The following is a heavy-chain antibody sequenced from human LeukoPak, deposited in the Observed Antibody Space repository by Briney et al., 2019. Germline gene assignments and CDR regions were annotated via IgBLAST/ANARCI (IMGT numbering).Heavy chain of an antibody. J-gene: IGHJ4*02. V-gene: IGHV4-39*07. Sequence: SETLSLTCTVSGGSISSRSHYWGWIRQPPGKGLEWIGSIYYSGSTYYNPSLKSRVTISVDTSKNQFSLKLSSVTAADTAMYYCARSFAYWGQGTLVTVSS. CDR3: ARSFAY. CDR2: IYYSGST. CDR1: GGSISSRSHY.